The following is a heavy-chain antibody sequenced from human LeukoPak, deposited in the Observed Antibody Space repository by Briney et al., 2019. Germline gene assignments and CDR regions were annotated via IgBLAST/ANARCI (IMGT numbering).Heavy chain of an antibody. CDR3: ARENGDYVIDY. V-gene: IGHV3-7*03. D-gene: IGHD4-17*01. CDR2: IKQDGSEK. J-gene: IGHJ4*02. Sequence: GGSLRLSCGASGFTFISYWMSCVGQPPGKGLEWVANIKQDGSEKYYVDSVKGRFTISRDNAKNSLYLQMNSLRAEDTAVYYCARENGDYVIDYWGQGTLVTVSS. CDR1: GFTFISYW.